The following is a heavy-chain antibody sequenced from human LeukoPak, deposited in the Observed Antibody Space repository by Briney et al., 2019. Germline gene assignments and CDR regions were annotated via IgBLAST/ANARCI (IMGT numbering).Heavy chain of an antibody. V-gene: IGHV1-69*01. CDR1: GGTFSSYA. D-gene: IGHD3-10*01. CDR3: ARVSGSGSFYYYGMDV. Sequence: GASVKVSCKASGGTFSSYAISWVRQAPGQGLEWMGGIIPIFGTANYAQEFQGRVTITADESTSTAYMELSSLRSEDTAVYYCARVSGSGSFYYYGMDVWGKGTTVTVSS. CDR2: IIPIFGTA. J-gene: IGHJ6*04.